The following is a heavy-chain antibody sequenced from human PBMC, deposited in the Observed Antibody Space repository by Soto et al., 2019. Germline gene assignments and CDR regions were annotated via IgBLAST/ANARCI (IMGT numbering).Heavy chain of an antibody. CDR2: IYYSGST. J-gene: IGHJ5*02. D-gene: IGHD3-10*01. V-gene: IGHV4-31*03. CDR1: VGSISSGGYY. Sequence: SETLSLTCTVSVGSISSGGYYWIWIRQHPGKGLEWIGYIYYSGSTYYNPSLKSRVTISVGTSKNQFSLKLSSVTAADTAVYYCARASRGSQNWFDPWGQGTLVTVSS. CDR3: ARASRGSQNWFDP.